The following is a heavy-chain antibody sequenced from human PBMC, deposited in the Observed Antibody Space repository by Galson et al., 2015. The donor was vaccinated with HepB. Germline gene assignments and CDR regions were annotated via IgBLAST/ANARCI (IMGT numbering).Heavy chain of an antibody. CDR3: ARGGTAPRY. V-gene: IGHV4-31*03. Sequence: TLSLTCSVSGGSISSGDLYWSWLRQHPGRGLLWSGYIYYSGSTYYNPSLKRRVTMSVDTSKNQFSLKLNSVTAADTAVYYCARGGTAPRYWGQGTLVTVSS. J-gene: IGHJ4*02. D-gene: IGHD1-1*01. CDR2: IYYSGST. CDR1: GGSISSGDLY.